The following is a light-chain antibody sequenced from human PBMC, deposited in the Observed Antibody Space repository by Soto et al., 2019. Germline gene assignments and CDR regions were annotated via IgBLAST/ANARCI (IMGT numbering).Light chain of an antibody. CDR3: SSYAGSNIGV. V-gene: IGLV2-8*01. Sequence: QSALTQPPSASGSPGQSVTISCTGTSSDVGGYNYVSWYQQHPGKAPKLMIYEVSKRPSGVPDRFSGSKSGNTASLTVSGLQAEDEADYYCSSYAGSNIGVFGGGTKLTGL. J-gene: IGLJ2*01. CDR2: EVS. CDR1: SSDVGGYNY.